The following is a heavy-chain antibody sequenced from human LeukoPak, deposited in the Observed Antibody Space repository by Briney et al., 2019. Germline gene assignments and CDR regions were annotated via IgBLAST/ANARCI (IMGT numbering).Heavy chain of an antibody. CDR1: GGTFSSYA. CDR2: IIPIFGTA. CDR3: ARVRQYSSSPDAFDI. J-gene: IGHJ3*02. D-gene: IGHD6-13*01. V-gene: IGHV1-69*13. Sequence: SVKVSCKASGGTFSSYAISWVRQAPGRGLEWMGGIIPIFGTANYAQKFQGRVTITADESTSTAYMELSSLRSEDTAVYYCARVRQYSSSPDAFDIWGQGTMVTVSS.